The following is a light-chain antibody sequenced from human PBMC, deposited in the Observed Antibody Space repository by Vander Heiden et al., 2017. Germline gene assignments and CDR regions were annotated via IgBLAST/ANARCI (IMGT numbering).Light chain of an antibody. CDR3: QQYGTSPRT. V-gene: IGKV3-20*01. CDR2: GGS. J-gene: IGKJ1*01. CDR1: QNINNNY. Sequence: EIVLTQSPGNLSLSPGDRATLSCRTTQNINNNYLAWYQQKPGQAPRLLIYGGSSRATGIPDRFSGSGSGTDFSLTINSLEAEDFAMYYCQQYGTSPRTFGQGTKVEFK.